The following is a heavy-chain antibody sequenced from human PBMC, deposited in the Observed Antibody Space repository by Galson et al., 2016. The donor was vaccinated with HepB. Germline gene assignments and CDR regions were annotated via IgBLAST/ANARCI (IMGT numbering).Heavy chain of an antibody. Sequence: SETLSLTCAVSGASISSSYWWGWVRQPPGKGLEWIGEIYHSGSTNYNPSLKSRATISVEKFKNQFSLKLTSVTAADTAVYYCAREKPGSGDFDDWGQGTLVTVSS. CDR3: AREKPGSGDFDD. CDR2: IYHSGST. D-gene: IGHD3-10*01. V-gene: IGHV4-4*02. J-gene: IGHJ4*02. CDR1: GASISSSYW.